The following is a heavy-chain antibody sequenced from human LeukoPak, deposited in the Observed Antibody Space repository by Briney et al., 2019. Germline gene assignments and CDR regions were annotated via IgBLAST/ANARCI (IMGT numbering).Heavy chain of an antibody. CDR3: ARYYYGSGSYYLYY. CDR1: GYTFTGYY. V-gene: IGHV1-2*02. J-gene: IGHJ4*02. Sequence: ASVKVSCKASGYTFTGYYMHWVRLAPGQGLEWMGWINPNSGGTNYAQKFQGRVTMTRDTSISTAYMELSRLRSDDTAVYYCARYYYGSGSYYLYYWGQGTLVTVSS. CDR2: INPNSGGT. D-gene: IGHD3-10*01.